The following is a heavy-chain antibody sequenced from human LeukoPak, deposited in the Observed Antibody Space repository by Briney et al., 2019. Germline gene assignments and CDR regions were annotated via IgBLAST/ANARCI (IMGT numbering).Heavy chain of an antibody. CDR1: GFPFSSYG. J-gene: IGHJ4*02. Sequence: PGSSLRLSCAASGFPFSSYGMHWVRQAPGKGLEWVAVLSYDGSNEYYADSVKGRFTISRDNSKHTLYLQMNSLRVEDTAVYYCAGSWFYRDYFEYWGQGTLVTVSS. CDR2: LSYDGSNE. V-gene: IGHV3-30*03. D-gene: IGHD3-10*01. CDR3: AGSWFYRDYFEY.